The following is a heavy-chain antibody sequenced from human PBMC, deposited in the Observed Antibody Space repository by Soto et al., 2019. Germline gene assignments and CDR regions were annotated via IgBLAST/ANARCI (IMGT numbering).Heavy chain of an antibody. CDR3: ARESGGTTATLDYYYCYMDV. CDR1: GYSFSAYY. CDR2: INPNSGGT. D-gene: IGHD4-17*01. V-gene: IGHV1-2*04. Sequence: QVQLVQSGAEVKKPGASVRVSCKASGYSFSAYYIHWMRQAPGQGLEWMGWINPNSGGTKFAQKFQGWVTMTRDTAISTAYMELRRLKSDDTAVYFCARESGGTTATLDYYYCYMDVWGKGTTVTVSS. J-gene: IGHJ6*03.